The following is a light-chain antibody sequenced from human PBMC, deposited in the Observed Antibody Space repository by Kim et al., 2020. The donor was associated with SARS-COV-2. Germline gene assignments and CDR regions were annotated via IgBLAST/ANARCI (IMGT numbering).Light chain of an antibody. CDR3: QLWDTSSDQPV. J-gene: IGLJ3*02. CDR2: YNI. V-gene: IGLV3-21*01. Sequence: APGTTATISCGADNIGSRNVHWYQHKPGQAPLLVIDYNIDRPSGIPERFSGSNSGNTATLTISRVEPGDEADYYCQLWDTSSDQPVLGGGTKVTVL. CDR1: NIGSRN.